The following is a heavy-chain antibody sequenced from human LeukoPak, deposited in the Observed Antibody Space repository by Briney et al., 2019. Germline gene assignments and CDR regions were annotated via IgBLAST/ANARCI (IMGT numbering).Heavy chain of an antibody. CDR1: GYTFTSYG. V-gene: IGHV1-18*01. CDR3: ARDSAGVPWFGELSPWGY. J-gene: IGHJ4*02. Sequence: ASVKVSCKASGYTFTSYGISWVRQAPGQGLEWMGWISAYNGNTNYAQKLQGRVTMTTDTSTSTAYMELRSLRSDDTAVYYCARDSAGVPWFGELSPWGYWGQGTLVTVSS. D-gene: IGHD3-10*01. CDR2: ISAYNGNT.